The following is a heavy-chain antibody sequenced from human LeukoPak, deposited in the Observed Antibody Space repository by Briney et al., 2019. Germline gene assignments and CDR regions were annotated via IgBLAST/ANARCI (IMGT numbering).Heavy chain of an antibody. CDR1: GYSFTNYW. Sequence: GESLKISCKGSGYSFTNYWIGWVRQMPGKGLEWMGIIYPGDSDTRYSPSFQGQVTISADKSISTAYLQWSSPEASDTAMYYCARRSDYYDSSGYTFDYWGQGTLVTVSS. CDR2: IYPGDSDT. V-gene: IGHV5-51*01. J-gene: IGHJ4*02. CDR3: ARRSDYYDSSGYTFDY. D-gene: IGHD3-22*01.